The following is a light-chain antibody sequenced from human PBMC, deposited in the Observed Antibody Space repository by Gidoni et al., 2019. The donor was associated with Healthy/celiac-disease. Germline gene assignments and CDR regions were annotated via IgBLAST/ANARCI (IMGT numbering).Light chain of an antibody. CDR1: SGSIASNY. J-gene: IGLJ3*02. Sequence: FMLTQPHSVSESPGKTVTISCTRSSGSIASNYVQWYQQRPGSSPTTVIYEDNQRPSGFPDRFSGSIDSSSNSASLTISGLKTEDEADYYCQSYDSSGWVFGGGTKLTVL. CDR3: QSYDSSGWV. CDR2: EDN. V-gene: IGLV6-57*01.